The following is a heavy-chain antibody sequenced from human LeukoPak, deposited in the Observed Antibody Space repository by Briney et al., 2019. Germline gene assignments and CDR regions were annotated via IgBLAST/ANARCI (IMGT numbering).Heavy chain of an antibody. CDR3: ARGYITLVRGEANAFDI. CDR1: GFIFSSYG. D-gene: IGHD3-10*01. V-gene: IGHV3-33*01. CDR2: IWYDGSNK. J-gene: IGHJ3*02. Sequence: GGSLRLSCAASGFIFSSYGMHWVRQAPGKGLEWVADIWYDGSNKYYADSVKGRFTISRVNSKNTLYLQMNSLRAEDTAVYYCARGYITLVRGEANAFDIWGQGTMVTVSS.